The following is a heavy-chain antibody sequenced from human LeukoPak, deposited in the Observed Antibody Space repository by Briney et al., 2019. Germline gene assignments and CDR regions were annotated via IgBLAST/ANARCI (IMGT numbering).Heavy chain of an antibody. J-gene: IGHJ3*02. CDR2: IYPGDSDT. CDR1: GYRFTSYW. D-gene: IGHD4-17*01. V-gene: IGHV5-51*01. CDR3: AGYRRDYGDYVGAFDI. Sequence: GESLKISCKGSGYRFTSYWIGWVRQMPGKGLEWMGIIYPGDSDTRYSPSFQGQVTISADKSISTAYLQWSSLKASDTAMYYCAGYRRDYGDYVGAFDIWGQGTMVTVSS.